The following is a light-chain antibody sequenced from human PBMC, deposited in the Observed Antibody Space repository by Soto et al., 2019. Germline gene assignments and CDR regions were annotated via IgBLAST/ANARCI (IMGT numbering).Light chain of an antibody. CDR3: QQYYLAPLT. Sequence: IVMTQSPDSLAVSLGERATINCKSSQSVLYSSEGKTSLAWYQLKPGQPPKLLIYWASARESGVPDRFSGSGSGTDFTLTINNLQAEDVAVYFCQQYYLAPLTFGPGTKV. CDR1: QSVLYSSEGKTS. CDR2: WAS. J-gene: IGKJ3*01. V-gene: IGKV4-1*01.